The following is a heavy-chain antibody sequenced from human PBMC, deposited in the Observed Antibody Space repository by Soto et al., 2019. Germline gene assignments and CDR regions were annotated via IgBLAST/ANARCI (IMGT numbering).Heavy chain of an antibody. V-gene: IGHV1-2*02. J-gene: IGHJ4*02. CDR2: INPNSGGT. CDR1: GYTLTGYY. Sequence: ASVKVPCKASGYTLTGYYMHWVRQAPGQGLEWMGWINPNSGGTNYAQKFQGRVTMTRDTSTSTAYMELSRLRSDDTAVYYCARGNTRSGWYHYWGQGTLVTVYS. CDR3: ARGNTRSGWYHY. D-gene: IGHD6-19*01.